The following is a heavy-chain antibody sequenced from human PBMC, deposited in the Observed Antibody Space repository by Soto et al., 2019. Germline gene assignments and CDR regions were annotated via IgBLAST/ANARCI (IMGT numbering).Heavy chain of an antibody. CDR1: GGTFGRHA. J-gene: IGHJ4*02. D-gene: IGHD3-22*01. V-gene: IGHV1-69*01. Sequence: QVQLVQSGAEVRKPGSSVKVSCKASGGTFGRHAISWVRQAPGQGLEWMGGIIPIFGTANHAQKFKGRVTIIADESTSTVYMELSSLRSEDTAMYYCARGWGYDSNDYYYAYWGQGTLVIVSS. CDR2: IIPIFGTA. CDR3: ARGWGYDSNDYYYAY.